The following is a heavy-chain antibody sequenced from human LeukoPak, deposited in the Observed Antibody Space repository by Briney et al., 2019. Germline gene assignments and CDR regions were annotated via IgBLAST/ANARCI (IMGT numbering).Heavy chain of an antibody. V-gene: IGHV4-34*01. D-gene: IGHD3-10*01. CDR3: ARRRLDGSGSYVDY. J-gene: IGHJ4*02. CDR1: GGSFSGYY. Sequence: QSSETLSLTCAVYGGSFSGYYWSWIRQPPGKGLEWIGEINHSGSTNYNPSLKSRVTISVDTSKNQFSLKLSSVTAADTAVYYCARRRLDGSGSYVDYWGQGTLVTVSS. CDR2: INHSGST.